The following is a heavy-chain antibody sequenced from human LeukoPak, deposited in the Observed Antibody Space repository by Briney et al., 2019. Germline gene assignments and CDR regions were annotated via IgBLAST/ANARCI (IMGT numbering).Heavy chain of an antibody. D-gene: IGHD2-15*01. J-gene: IGHJ4*02. Sequence: PGGSLRLSCAASGFTFSGSAMHWVRQASGKGLEWVGHIRSKANSYATAYAASVKGRFTISRDDSKNTAYLQMNSLKTEDTAVYYCTRPRGYCSGGSCYPWYFDYWGQGTLVTVSS. CDR1: GFTFSGSA. V-gene: IGHV3-73*01. CDR2: IRSKANSYAT. CDR3: TRPRGYCSGGSCYPWYFDY.